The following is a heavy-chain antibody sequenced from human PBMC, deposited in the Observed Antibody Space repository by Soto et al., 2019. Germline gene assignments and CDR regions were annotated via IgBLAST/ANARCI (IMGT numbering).Heavy chain of an antibody. CDR1: GFSFGDYY. J-gene: IGHJ5*02. D-gene: IGHD2-2*01. V-gene: IGHV3-11*01. CDR2: ISSSGYNT. CDR3: VRDFCSSASCLGRFDP. Sequence: QVQLVESGGGLVKPGGSLRLSCVGSGFSFGDYYMFWLRQAPGQGLEWVSYISSSGYNTYYADSVKGRFTISRDNVKDSLYLQMNSLRPEDTALYFCVRDFCSSASCLGRFDPWGQGTQVTVSS.